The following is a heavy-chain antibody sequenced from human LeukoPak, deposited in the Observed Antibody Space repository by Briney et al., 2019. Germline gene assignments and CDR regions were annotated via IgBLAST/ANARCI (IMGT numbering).Heavy chain of an antibody. CDR3: ARGGYSSSWYGSAFDI. CDR2: ISSSSSYI. J-gene: IGHJ3*02. D-gene: IGHD6-13*01. CDR1: GFTFSSYS. Sequence: PGGSLRLSCAASGFTFSSYSMNWVRQAPGKGLEWVSSISSSSSYIYYADSVKGRFTISRDNAKNSLYLQMNSLRAEDTAVYYCARGGYSSSWYGSAFDIWGQGTMVTVSS. V-gene: IGHV3-21*01.